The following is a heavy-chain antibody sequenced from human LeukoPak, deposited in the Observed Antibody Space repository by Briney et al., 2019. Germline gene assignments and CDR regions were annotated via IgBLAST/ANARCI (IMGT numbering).Heavy chain of an antibody. J-gene: IGHJ4*02. D-gene: IGHD3-10*01. Sequence: GGSLRLSCAPSGFTFTSYEMNWVRQAPGRVLEWLSCISSSGSVKYYADSVKDRLTISRDNAKNSRYLQMNTLIAEDTAVYYCARDPMVRGSHDHWGQGTLVTVSS. CDR3: ARDPMVRGSHDH. CDR2: ISSSGSVK. V-gene: IGHV3-48*03. CDR1: GFTFTSYE.